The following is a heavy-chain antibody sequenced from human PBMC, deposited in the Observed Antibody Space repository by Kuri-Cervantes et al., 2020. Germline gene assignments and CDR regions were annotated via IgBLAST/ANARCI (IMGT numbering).Heavy chain of an antibody. CDR3: ARDLAVAGTIWFDP. CDR1: GFTFSSNA. Sequence: GESLKISCAASGFTFSSNAMHWVRQTPGKGLEWVTVISYDGRDTKYADSVKGRFTISRDNSKNTLYLQMSSLRAEDTAVYYCARDLAVAGTIWFDPWGQGTLVTVSS. V-gene: IGHV3-30*04. J-gene: IGHJ5*02. D-gene: IGHD6-19*01. CDR2: ISYDGRDT.